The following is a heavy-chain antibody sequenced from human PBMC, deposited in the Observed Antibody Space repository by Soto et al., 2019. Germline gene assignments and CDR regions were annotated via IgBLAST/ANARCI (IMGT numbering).Heavy chain of an antibody. CDR3: ARRPLDYYDSSGYYYFDY. CDR2: IDPSDSYT. V-gene: IGHV5-10-1*01. Sequence: GESLKISCKGSGYSFTSYWISWVRQMPGEGLEWMGRIDPSDSYTNYSPSFQGHVTISADKSISTAYLQWSSLKASDTAMYYCARRPLDYYDSSGYYYFDYWGQGTLVTVSS. CDR1: GYSFTSYW. J-gene: IGHJ4*02. D-gene: IGHD3-22*01.